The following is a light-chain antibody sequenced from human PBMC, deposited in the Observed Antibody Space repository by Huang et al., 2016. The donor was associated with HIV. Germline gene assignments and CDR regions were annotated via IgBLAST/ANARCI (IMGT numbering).Light chain of an antibody. CDR2: AAS. V-gene: IGKV1-39*01. Sequence: DIQMTQSPSSLSASVGDRVTITCRASQSISRDLSWYQQKPGKAPNRLIFAASRLQSGVPSRFSGSVSGTNFTLTITTLQPEDFATYYCQESYSLLWTFGQGTKVEMK. J-gene: IGKJ1*01. CDR1: QSISRD. CDR3: QESYSLLWT.